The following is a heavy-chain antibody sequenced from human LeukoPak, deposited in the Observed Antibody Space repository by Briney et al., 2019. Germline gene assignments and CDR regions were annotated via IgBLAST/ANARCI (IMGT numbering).Heavy chain of an antibody. CDR1: GFIFSTYS. V-gene: IGHV3-21*01. CDR2: INRSGSYI. D-gene: IGHD5-18*01. CDR3: ARGPGIQLWSYFFDY. Sequence: GGSLRLSCAAAGFIFSTYSMNWVRQAPGKGLEWVSSINRSGSYIFYADSVKGRFTISRDNTKNSLYLQMNSLRAEDTAVYYCARGPGIQLWSYFFDYWGPGTLVTVSS. J-gene: IGHJ4*02.